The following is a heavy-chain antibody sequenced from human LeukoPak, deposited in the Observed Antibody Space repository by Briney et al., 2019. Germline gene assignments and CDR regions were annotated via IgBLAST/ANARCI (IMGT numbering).Heavy chain of an antibody. J-gene: IGHJ6*03. CDR2: ISSSGST. D-gene: IGHD3-10*01. CDR3: ARAVGSGSFQTYYYYMDV. CDR1: GGSISSGTYY. Sequence: PSETLSLTCTVSGGSISSGTYYWSWIRQPAGKGLEWIGRISSSGSTNYNPSLKSRVTISVDTSKNQFSLKLSSVTAADTAVYYCARAVGSGSFQTYYYYMDVWGKGTTVTISS. V-gene: IGHV4-61*02.